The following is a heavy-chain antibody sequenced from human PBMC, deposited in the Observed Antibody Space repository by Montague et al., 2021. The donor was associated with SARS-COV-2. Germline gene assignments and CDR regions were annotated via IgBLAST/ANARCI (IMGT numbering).Heavy chain of an antibody. D-gene: IGHD2-21*01. V-gene: IGHV3-53*04. CDR3: ARLGGVVAPTPYGAFDI. Sequence: SLRLSCAASGFTVSSHYMNWVRQAPGKGLEWVSVIYSGCSTYYADSVQGRLTISRHNTKNKLYLQMNSLRAEDTAVDYCARLGGVVAPTPYGAFDIWGQGTMVTVSS. J-gene: IGHJ3*02. CDR2: IYSGCST. CDR1: GFTVSSHY.